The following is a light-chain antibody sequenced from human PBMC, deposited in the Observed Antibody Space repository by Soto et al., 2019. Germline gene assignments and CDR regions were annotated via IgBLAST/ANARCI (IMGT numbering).Light chain of an antibody. CDR1: SSDVGGYNY. Sequence: QSALTQPASVSGSPGQSITISCTGTSSDVGGYNYVSWYQQHPGKAPKLMIYDVSNRPSGVSNRFSGSKSGNTAYLTISGLQAEDEADYYCSSYTSSSLYVFGTGTKVTVL. V-gene: IGLV2-14*01. CDR2: DVS. CDR3: SSYTSSSLYV. J-gene: IGLJ1*01.